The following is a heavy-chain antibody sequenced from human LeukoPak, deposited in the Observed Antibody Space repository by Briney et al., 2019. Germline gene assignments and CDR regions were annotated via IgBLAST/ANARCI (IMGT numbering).Heavy chain of an antibody. V-gene: IGHV3-23*01. D-gene: IGHD2-2*01. J-gene: IGHJ4*02. CDR3: AKEEGDIVVVPGMTTVTRFRYYFDC. CDR1: GFTFSNYA. Sequence: GGSLRLSCAASGFTFSNYAMSWVRQAPGKGLEWGSTENGSGGSTYYADSVKGRFTISRDSSKSTLYLQMNSLRAEDTAVYYCAKEEGDIVVVPGMTTVTRFRYYFDCWGQGTLVTVSS. CDR2: ENGSGGST.